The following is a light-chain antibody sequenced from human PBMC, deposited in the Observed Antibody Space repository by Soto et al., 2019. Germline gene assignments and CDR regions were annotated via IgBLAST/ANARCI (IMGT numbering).Light chain of an antibody. V-gene: IGLV2-14*03. Sequence: QSVLTQPASVSGSPGQSITIPCTGTSSDVGGYNYVSWYQQHPGKAPKLMISDVTNRPSGVSNRFSGSKSGNTASLTISGLQAEDEAEYYCSSYTSSTTFVFGTGTRSPS. CDR3: SSYTSSTTFV. CDR1: SSDVGGYNY. J-gene: IGLJ1*01. CDR2: DVT.